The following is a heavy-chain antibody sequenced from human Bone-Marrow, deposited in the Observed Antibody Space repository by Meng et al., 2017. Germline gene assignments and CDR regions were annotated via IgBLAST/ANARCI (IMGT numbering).Heavy chain of an antibody. D-gene: IGHD3-22*01. Sequence: GESLKISCAASGFTFTNYAMHWVRQAPGKGLEWVAVISYDGSNRYYAVSVKGRFTISRDNAKNSLYLQMNSLRAEDTAVYYCARSNVGDTMIVVVIGKATFDIWGQGTMVTVSS. CDR3: ARSNVGDTMIVVVIGKATFDI. CDR1: GFTFTNYA. CDR2: ISYDGSNR. J-gene: IGHJ3*02. V-gene: IGHV3-30*04.